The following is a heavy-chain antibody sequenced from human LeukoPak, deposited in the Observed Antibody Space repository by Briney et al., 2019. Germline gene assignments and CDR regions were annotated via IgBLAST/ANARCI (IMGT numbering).Heavy chain of an antibody. Sequence: PSETLSLTCAVYGGSFSGYYWSWIRQPPGKGLEWIGEINHSGSTNYNPSLKSRVTISVDTSKNQFSLKLSSVTAADTAVYYCARGYYYGSGRWFDPWGQGTLVTVSS. V-gene: IGHV4-34*01. D-gene: IGHD3-10*01. CDR1: GGSFSGYY. CDR3: ARGYYYGSGRWFDP. J-gene: IGHJ5*02. CDR2: INHSGST.